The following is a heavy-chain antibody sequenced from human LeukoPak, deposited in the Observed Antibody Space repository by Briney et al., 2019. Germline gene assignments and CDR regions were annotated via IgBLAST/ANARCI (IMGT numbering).Heavy chain of an antibody. D-gene: IGHD3-3*01. CDR1: GYTFSSSD. CDR2: MNPNSGNT. V-gene: IGHV1-8*01. J-gene: IGHJ6*03. CDR3: ARDQSDFWSVGYYYMDV. Sequence: GASVKVSCKASGYTFSSSDINWVRQAAGQGLEWMGWMNPNSGNTYYAQRFQGRVTMTRDTSISTAYMEVSSLRSEDTAVYYCARDQSDFWSVGYYYMDVWGKGTTVTVSS.